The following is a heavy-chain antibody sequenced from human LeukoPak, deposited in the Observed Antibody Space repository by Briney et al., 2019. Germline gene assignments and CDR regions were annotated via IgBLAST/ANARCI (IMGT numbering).Heavy chain of an antibody. CDR1: GGTFSSYA. J-gene: IGHJ5*02. CDR2: IIPILGIA. Sequence: GASVKVSCKASGGTFSSYAISWVRQAPGQGLEWMGRIIPILGIANYAQKFQGRVTITADKSTSTASRELSSLRSEDTALYYCARFNGAIGYNRWGQGTLVTVSS. CDR3: ARFNGAIGYNR. V-gene: IGHV1-69*04. D-gene: IGHD5-24*01.